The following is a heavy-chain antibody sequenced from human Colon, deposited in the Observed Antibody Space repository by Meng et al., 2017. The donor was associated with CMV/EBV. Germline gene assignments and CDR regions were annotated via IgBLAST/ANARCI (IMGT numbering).Heavy chain of an antibody. CDR1: GFTFSGYA. Sequence: GGSLKISCAASGFTFSGYAMNWVRQAPGKGLEWVSYIGSGSDLIYYADSVKGRFTISRDDAKHSLYLEMHNLIAEDTAVYYCARTPPGGVDFWGQGALVTVSS. V-gene: IGHV3-48*04. CDR2: IGSGSDLI. J-gene: IGHJ1*01. CDR3: ARTPPGGVDF. D-gene: IGHD3-16*01.